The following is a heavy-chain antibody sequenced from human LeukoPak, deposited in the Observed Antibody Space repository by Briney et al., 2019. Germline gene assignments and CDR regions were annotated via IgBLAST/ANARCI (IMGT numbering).Heavy chain of an antibody. CDR1: GFTFSSYA. J-gene: IGHJ4*02. CDR3: AKDPSSGWFEGHFDY. D-gene: IGHD6-19*01. V-gene: IGHV3-23*01. CDR2: ISGSGGST. Sequence: PGASLRLSCAASGFTFSSYAMSWVRQAPGKGLEWVSAISGSGGSTYYADSVKGRFTISRDNSKNTLYLQMNSLRSEDTAVYYCAKDPSSGWFEGHFDYWGQGTLVTVSS.